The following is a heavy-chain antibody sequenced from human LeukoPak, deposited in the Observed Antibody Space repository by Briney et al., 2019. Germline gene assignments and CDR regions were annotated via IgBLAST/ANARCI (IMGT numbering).Heavy chain of an antibody. Sequence: GGSLRLSCAASGCSFSSYAMHWVRQAPGKGLEWVSVISGSGDSTNYEYSVNGRFTISRDNSRNMLNLQMRDLRAEDTAVYYCAKARRNSFASCYNYWGQGTLVIVSS. V-gene: IGHV3-23*01. D-gene: IGHD2-2*02. CDR2: ISGSGDST. J-gene: IGHJ4*02. CDR1: GCSFSSYA. CDR3: AKARRNSFASCYNY.